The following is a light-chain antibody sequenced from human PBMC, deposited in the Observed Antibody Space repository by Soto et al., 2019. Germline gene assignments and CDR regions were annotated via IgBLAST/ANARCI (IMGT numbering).Light chain of an antibody. CDR1: QSVSSSD. CDR3: QQYGGSPLYT. V-gene: IGKV3-20*01. CDR2: GAS. J-gene: IGKJ2*01. Sequence: EIVLTQSPGTLSLSPGDRATLSCRGSQSVSSSDLAWYQQKPGQAPRLLIYGASTRATGIPDRFSGSGSGTDFTLTISRLEPEAFAVYYCQQYGGSPLYTFGQGTKLEIK.